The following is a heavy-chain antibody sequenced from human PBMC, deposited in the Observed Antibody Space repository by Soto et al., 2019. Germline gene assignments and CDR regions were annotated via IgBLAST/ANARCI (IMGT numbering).Heavy chain of an antibody. V-gene: IGHV1-3*01. Sequence: QVQLVQSGAEVKKPGASVKVSCKASGYTFTSYAMHWVRQAPGQRLEWMGWINAGNGNTKYSQKFQGRVTITRDTSASTAYMELSSLRSEDSAVYYCARGPGGPDGPEDYWGQGTLVTVSS. CDR1: GYTFTSYA. J-gene: IGHJ4*02. CDR2: INAGNGNT. CDR3: ARGPGGPDGPEDY. D-gene: IGHD2-15*01.